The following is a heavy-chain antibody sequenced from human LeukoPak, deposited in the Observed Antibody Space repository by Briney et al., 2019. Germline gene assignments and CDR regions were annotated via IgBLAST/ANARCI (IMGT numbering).Heavy chain of an antibody. CDR3: GRPNPDSSGYYGSFDP. CDR1: GGSISSSSDY. J-gene: IGHJ5*02. V-gene: IGHV4-39*01. Sequence: SETLSLTCAVSGGSISSSSDYWGWVRQPPGKGLEWIGSIYHSETTYYNPSLKSRVIISVDTSKNQFSLKLNSVTAADTAVYYCGRPNPDSSGYYGSFDPWGQGILVTVSS. CDR2: IYHSETT. D-gene: IGHD3-22*01.